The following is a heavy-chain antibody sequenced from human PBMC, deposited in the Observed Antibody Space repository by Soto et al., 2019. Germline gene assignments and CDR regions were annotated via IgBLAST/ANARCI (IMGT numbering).Heavy chain of an antibody. CDR2: TRNRANSYST. CDR1: GFTFSDHY. CDR3: ARSGRDSTTWSDGAFDI. D-gene: IGHD6-13*01. J-gene: IGHJ3*02. V-gene: IGHV3-72*01. Sequence: EVQLVESGGGLVQPGGSLRLSCVASGFTFSDHYMDWVRQAPGKGLEWVGRTRNRANSYSTEHAASVKGRFTISRDDSKNSLYMQMSSLKIEDSAVSYCARSGRDSTTWSDGAFDIWGQGTMVTVSS.